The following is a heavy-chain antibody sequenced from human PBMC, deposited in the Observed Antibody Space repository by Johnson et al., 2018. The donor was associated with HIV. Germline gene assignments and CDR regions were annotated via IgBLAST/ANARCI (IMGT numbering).Heavy chain of an antibody. CDR2: IRYAGSHK. V-gene: IGHV3-33*01. CDR1: GFTFSSYG. CDR3: ARLTTSADGGAFDI. Sequence: VQLVESGGGVVQPGRSLRLSCAASGFTFSSYGMHWVRQAPGKGLEWVAFIRYAGSHKYYADSVKGRFTLSRENAKNSLYRHMNSLSAEDTAWYYCARLTTSADGGAFDIWGQGTMVTVSS. J-gene: IGHJ3*02. D-gene: IGHD1-14*01.